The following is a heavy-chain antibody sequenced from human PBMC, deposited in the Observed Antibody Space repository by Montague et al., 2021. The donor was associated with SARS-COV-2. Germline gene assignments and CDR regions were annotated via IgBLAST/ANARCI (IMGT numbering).Heavy chain of an antibody. D-gene: IGHD5-18*01. V-gene: IGHV4-61*02. Sequence: TLSLTCTVSGGSISSGSYYWSWIQQPAGKGLEWIGRIYTSGSTNYNPSLKSRVTISVDTSKNQFSLKLSSVTAADTAVYYCARAPDVDTAMVIYYYGMDVWGQGTTVTVSS. CDR1: GGSISSGSYY. CDR2: IYTSGST. J-gene: IGHJ6*02. CDR3: ARAPDVDTAMVIYYYGMDV.